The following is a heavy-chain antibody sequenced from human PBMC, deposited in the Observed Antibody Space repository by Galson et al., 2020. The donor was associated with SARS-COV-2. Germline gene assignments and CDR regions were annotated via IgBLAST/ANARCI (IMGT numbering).Heavy chain of an antibody. CDR1: GGSISSHY. J-gene: IGHJ4*02. D-gene: IGHD3-22*01. CDR2: IYYSGST. Sequence: SETLSLTCTVSGGSISSHYWSWIRQPPGKGLEWIGYIYYSGSTNYNPSLKSRVTISVDTSKNQFSLKLSSVTAADTAVYYCARGKRDYYDSSGYYLDYWGQGTLVTVSS. V-gene: IGHV4-59*11. CDR3: ARGKRDYYDSSGYYLDY.